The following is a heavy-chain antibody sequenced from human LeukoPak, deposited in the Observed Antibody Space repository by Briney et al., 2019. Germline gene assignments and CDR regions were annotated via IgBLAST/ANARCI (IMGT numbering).Heavy chain of an antibody. CDR3: ATLPNTELGTEYTSAVAGDY. CDR2: TYYRSKWSK. V-gene: IGHV6-1*01. CDR1: GDSVSSNSAA. J-gene: IGHJ4*02. D-gene: IGHD6-19*01. Sequence: SQTLSLTCAISGDSVSSNSAAWNWIRQPPSRGLEWLGRTYYRSKWSKDYAESVKSRITINPDTSKNQFSLQLNSVTPEDTAVYYCATLPNTELGTEYTSAVAGDYWGQGTLVTVSS.